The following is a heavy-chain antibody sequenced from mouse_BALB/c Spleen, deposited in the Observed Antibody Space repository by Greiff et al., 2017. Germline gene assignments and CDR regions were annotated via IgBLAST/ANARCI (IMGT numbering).Heavy chain of an antibody. Sequence: VQLKQSGPGLVAPSQSLSITCTVSGFSLTSYGVHWVRQPPGKGLEWLGVIWAGGSTNYNSALMSRLSISKDNSKSQVFLKMNSLQTDDTAMYYCARGRYFDVWGAGTTVTVSS. CDR3: ARGRYFDV. CDR2: IWAGGST. V-gene: IGHV2-9*02. J-gene: IGHJ1*01. CDR1: GFSLTSYG.